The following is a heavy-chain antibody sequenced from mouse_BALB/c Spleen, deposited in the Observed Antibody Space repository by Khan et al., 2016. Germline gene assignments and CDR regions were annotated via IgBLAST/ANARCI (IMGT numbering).Heavy chain of an antibody. Sequence: EVELVESGGGLVQPGGSLKLSCADSGFTFSSYGMSWVRQTPDKRLELVAIINGNGGGTYFPASVKGGFTISRDNAKNTLYLQMSSLKSEDTAMYYCARRGLLQYWYFDVWGAGTTVTVSS. J-gene: IGHJ1*01. CDR2: INGNGGGT. CDR1: GFTFSSYG. CDR3: ARRGLLQYWYFDV. V-gene: IGHV5-6-3*01. D-gene: IGHD1-1*01.